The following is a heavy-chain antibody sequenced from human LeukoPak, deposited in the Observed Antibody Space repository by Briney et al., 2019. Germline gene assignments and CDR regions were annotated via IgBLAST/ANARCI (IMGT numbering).Heavy chain of an antibody. CDR1: GYSFTTYG. CDR2: ISANNNNT. J-gene: IGHJ6*03. V-gene: IGHV1-18*01. Sequence: ASVKVSCKASGYSFTTYGISWVRQAPGQGLEWMGWISANNNNTDNVQKLQGRVTMTTDTSTSTAYMELRSLRSEDTVVYYCAREVAGNSQNYYYYMDVWGKGTTVTVSS. D-gene: IGHD1-7*01. CDR3: AREVAGNSQNYYYYMDV.